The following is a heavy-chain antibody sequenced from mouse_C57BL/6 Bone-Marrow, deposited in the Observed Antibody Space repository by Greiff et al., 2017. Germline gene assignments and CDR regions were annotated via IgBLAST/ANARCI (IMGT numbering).Heavy chain of an antibody. CDR3: TIMDYAYAMDY. V-gene: IGHV1-15*01. Sequence: QVQLQQSGAELVRPGASVTLSCKASGYTFPDYEMHWVKQTPVHGLEWIGAIDPETGGTAYNQKFKGKAILTADKSSSTAYMELRSLTSEDSAVYYCTIMDYAYAMDYWGQGTSVTVSS. D-gene: IGHD1-1*01. CDR2: IDPETGGT. J-gene: IGHJ4*01. CDR1: GYTFPDYE.